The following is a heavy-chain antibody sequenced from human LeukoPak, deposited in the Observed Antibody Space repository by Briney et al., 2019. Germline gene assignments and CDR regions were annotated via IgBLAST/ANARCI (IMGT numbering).Heavy chain of an antibody. J-gene: IGHJ4*02. Sequence: GRFTISRDNAQNSLYLQMNSLRAEDTAVYYCPRRQTTMTNWGQGTLVTVSS. CDR3: PRRQTTMTN. V-gene: IGHV3-11*03. D-gene: IGHD4-17*01.